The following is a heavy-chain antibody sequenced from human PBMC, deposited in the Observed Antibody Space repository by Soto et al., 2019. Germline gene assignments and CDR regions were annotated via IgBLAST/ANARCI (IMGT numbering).Heavy chain of an antibody. CDR2: IYWDGDK. J-gene: IGHJ6*02. CDR1: GFSLSTSAVG. CDR3: VHSRGSPQYYYYYSLDV. Sequence: QITLKESSPALVKPTQTLTLTCSFSGFSLSTSAVGVGWIRQPPGKALEWLALIYWDGDKRYSPSLKSRLTITKDTSKNQVVPTMTNMDPVDTATYFCVHSRGSPQYYYYYSLDVWGQGTTVTVSS. V-gene: IGHV2-5*02. D-gene: IGHD1-26*01.